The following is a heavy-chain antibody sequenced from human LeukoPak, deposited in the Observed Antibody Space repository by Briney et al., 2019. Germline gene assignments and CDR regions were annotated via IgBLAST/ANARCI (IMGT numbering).Heavy chain of an antibody. CDR2: INPDNGNT. J-gene: IGHJ4*02. CDR3: ATYYCSTTSCYPYFFDY. D-gene: IGHD2-2*01. V-gene: IGHV1-18*01. CDR1: GYPFTRYG. Sequence: GASVKVSCKASGYPFTRYGISWVRQAPGQGLEWTGWINPDNGNTKYAQKFQGRVTMTTDTSTSTAHMELRSLRSDDTAVYYCATYYCSTTSCYPYFFDYWGQGTLVTVSS.